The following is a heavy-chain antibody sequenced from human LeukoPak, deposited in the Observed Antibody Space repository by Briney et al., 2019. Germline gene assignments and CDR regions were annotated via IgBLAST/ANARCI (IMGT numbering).Heavy chain of an antibody. V-gene: IGHV4-4*07. J-gene: IGHJ4*02. Sequence: SETLSLTCTVSGGSISGYFWSWIRQPAGGVLECIGRIYSTGTTTYNASLRSRVTISVDQSKSHFSLKLTSVTAADTAVYYCARLEPADWGSGPDYWGQGTLVTVSS. CDR3: ARLEPADWGSGPDY. CDR1: GGSISGYF. CDR2: IYSTGTT. D-gene: IGHD2-2*01.